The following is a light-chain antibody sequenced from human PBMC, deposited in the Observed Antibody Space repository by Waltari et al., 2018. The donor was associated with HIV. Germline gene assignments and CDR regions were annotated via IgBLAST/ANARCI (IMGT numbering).Light chain of an antibody. CDR2: DVS. V-gene: IGLV2-14*03. J-gene: IGLJ2*01. Sequence: QSALTQPASVSGSPGQSITIPCTGTSSDVGGYDYVSWYQQHPGKAPKFIIYDVSYRPSGISDRFSASKSGNTASLTIAGLQGEDEATYYCSSYTSGYTLYILFGGGTKLTVL. CDR3: SSYTSGYTLYIL. CDR1: SSDVGGYDY.